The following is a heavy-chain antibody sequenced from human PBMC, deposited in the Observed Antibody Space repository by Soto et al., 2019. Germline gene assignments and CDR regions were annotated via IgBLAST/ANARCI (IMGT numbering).Heavy chain of an antibody. J-gene: IGHJ5*02. CDR1: GGSISSYY. Sequence: SETLSLTCTVSGGSISSYYWSWIRQPPGKGLEWIGYIYYSGSTNYNPSLKSRVTISVDTSKNQFSLKLSSVTAADTAVYYCARFPLAARPGSFDPWGQGTLVTVSS. D-gene: IGHD6-6*01. CDR3: ARFPLAARPGSFDP. CDR2: IYYSGST. V-gene: IGHV4-59*01.